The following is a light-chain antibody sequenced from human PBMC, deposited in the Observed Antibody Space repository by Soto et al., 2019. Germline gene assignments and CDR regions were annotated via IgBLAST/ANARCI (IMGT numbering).Light chain of an antibody. CDR3: CSYAGSRTFA. V-gene: IGLV2-23*02. CDR1: SSDAVSNNL. Sequence: QSALTQPASVSGSPGQSITISCTGTSSDAVSNNLVSWYQQHPSKAPKLIIYEVTKLPSGISNRFSGSTSGNTASLTISGRQAEDEADYYCCSYAGSRTFAFGGGTQLTVL. J-gene: IGLJ2*01. CDR2: EVT.